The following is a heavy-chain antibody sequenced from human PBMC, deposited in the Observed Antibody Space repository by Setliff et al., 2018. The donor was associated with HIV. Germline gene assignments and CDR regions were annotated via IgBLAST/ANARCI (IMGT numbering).Heavy chain of an antibody. Sequence: ASVKVSCKASGYTLSTYGISWVRQAPGQGLEWMGWISAHSGYAKSAQKFQGRVTMDTDTSTNTAYMELKSMRSDDTAVYYFARDPQDTRGWYIYYFDYWGQGTLVTVSS. J-gene: IGHJ4*02. CDR1: GYTLSTYG. CDR3: ARDPQDTRGWYIYYFDY. CDR2: ISAHSGYA. D-gene: IGHD6-19*01. V-gene: IGHV1-18*01.